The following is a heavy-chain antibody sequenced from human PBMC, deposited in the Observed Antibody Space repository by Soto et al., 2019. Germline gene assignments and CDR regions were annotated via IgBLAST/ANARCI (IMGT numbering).Heavy chain of an antibody. Sequence: QVQLVQSGAEVKKPGASVKVSCKASGYTFTGYYIHWVRQAPGQGLEWMGWINPNSGGTNYAQKFQGWVTMTRDTSISTAYMEVSRLRSDDTDVYYCARGFYGSGSQNWFDPWGHGTLVTVSS. D-gene: IGHD3-10*01. J-gene: IGHJ5*02. CDR3: ARGFYGSGSQNWFDP. CDR2: INPNSGGT. V-gene: IGHV1-2*04. CDR1: GYTFTGYY.